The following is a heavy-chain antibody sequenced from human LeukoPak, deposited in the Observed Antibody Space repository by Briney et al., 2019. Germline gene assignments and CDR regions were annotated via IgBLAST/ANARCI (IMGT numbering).Heavy chain of an antibody. CDR2: ISSSGSTI. J-gene: IGHJ6*03. CDR3: ASAYSGYDYGYYYYYMDV. D-gene: IGHD5-12*01. Sequence: GGSLRLSCAASGFTFSSYSMNWVRQAPGKGLEWVSYISSSGSTIYYADSVKGRFTISRDNAKNSLYLQMNSLRAEDTAVYYCASAYSGYDYGYYYYYMDVWGKGTTVTISS. CDR1: GFTFSSYS. V-gene: IGHV3-48*04.